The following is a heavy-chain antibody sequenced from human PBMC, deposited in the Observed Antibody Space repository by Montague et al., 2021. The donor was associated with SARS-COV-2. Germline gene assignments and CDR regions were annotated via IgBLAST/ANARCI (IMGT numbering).Heavy chain of an antibody. D-gene: IGHD3-22*01. CDR3: AHRLARHYDTSAYLWCPFDY. Sequence: PALVKPTQTLTLTCTFSGFSLSTNGVGVGWIRQPPGKALVWLALIYWDDDKRYSPSLKSRLTITKDTSKNQVVLTMTNMDPVDTATYYCAHRLARHYDTSAYLWCPFDYWGQGTPVTVSS. CDR2: IYWDDDK. CDR1: GFSLSTNGVG. J-gene: IGHJ4*02. V-gene: IGHV2-5*02.